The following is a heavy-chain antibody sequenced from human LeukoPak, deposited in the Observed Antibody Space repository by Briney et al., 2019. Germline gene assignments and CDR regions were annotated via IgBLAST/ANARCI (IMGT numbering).Heavy chain of an antibody. CDR2: ISSSSSYI. D-gene: IGHD4-23*01. CDR3: VREPVTRYYYYMDV. CDR1: GFTFSSYS. J-gene: IGHJ6*03. Sequence: GGSLRLSCAASGFTFSSYSMNWVRQAPGKGLEWVSSISSSSSYIYYADSVKGRFTISRDNAKNSLYLQMNSLRAEDTAVYYCVREPVTRYYYYMDVWGKGITVTVSS. V-gene: IGHV3-21*01.